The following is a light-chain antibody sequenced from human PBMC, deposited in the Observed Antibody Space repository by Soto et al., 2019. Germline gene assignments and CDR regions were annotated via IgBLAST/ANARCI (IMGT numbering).Light chain of an antibody. J-gene: IGKJ1*01. Sequence: EIVLTQSPATLSLSPGERATLSCRASQSVTNSLAWYQQKPGQAPRLLVYDASNRATGIPTRFSGSGSGTDFTLTISNLEPEDFAVYYCQQYNNWPQTFGQGTKVEIK. V-gene: IGKV3-11*01. CDR3: QQYNNWPQT. CDR1: QSVTNS. CDR2: DAS.